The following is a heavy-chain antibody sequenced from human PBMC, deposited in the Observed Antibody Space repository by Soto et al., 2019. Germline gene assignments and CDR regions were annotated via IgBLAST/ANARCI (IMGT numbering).Heavy chain of an antibody. CDR3: ASGARKICCYYYDSSGYYYFDY. J-gene: IGHJ4*02. CDR1: GGSFSGYY. D-gene: IGHD3-22*01. CDR2: INHSGST. V-gene: IGHV4-34*01. Sequence: WETLSLTCAAYGGSFSGYYWSWLRQPPGKGLEWIGEINHSGSTNYNPSLKSRVTISVDTSKNQFSLKLSSVTAADTAVYYCASGARKICCYYYDSSGYYYFDYWGQGTLVTVSS.